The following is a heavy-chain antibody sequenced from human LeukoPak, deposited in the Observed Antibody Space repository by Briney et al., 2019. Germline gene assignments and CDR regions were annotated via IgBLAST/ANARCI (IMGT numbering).Heavy chain of an antibody. Sequence: GGSLRLSCAASGFTFSSYAMNWVRQAPGKGLQWVSSLSGSGGSSYYADSVKGRFTISRDNTNKTLYLQMDSLGVEDSAIYFCAKGRGSRAYNYFDTRGQGCLVTV. D-gene: IGHD6-13*01. J-gene: IGHJ5*02. CDR2: LSGSGGSS. CDR3: AKGRGSRAYNYFDT. V-gene: IGHV3-23*01. CDR1: GFTFSSYA.